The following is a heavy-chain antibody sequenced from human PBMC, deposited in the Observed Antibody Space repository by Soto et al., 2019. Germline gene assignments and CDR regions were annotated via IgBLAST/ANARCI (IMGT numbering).Heavy chain of an antibody. CDR2: IWYDGSNK. Sequence: GGSLRLSCAASGFTFSSYGMHWVRQAPGKGLERVAVIWYDGSNKYYADSVKGRFTISRDNSKNTLYLQMNSLRAEDTAVYYCARGAPVIAVAGIGRFDYWGQGTLVTVSS. J-gene: IGHJ4*02. V-gene: IGHV3-33*01. CDR1: GFTFSSYG. D-gene: IGHD6-19*01. CDR3: ARGAPVIAVAGIGRFDY.